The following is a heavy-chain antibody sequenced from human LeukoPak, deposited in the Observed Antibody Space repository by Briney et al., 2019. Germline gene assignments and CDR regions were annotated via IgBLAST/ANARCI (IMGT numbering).Heavy chain of an antibody. Sequence: PGGSLRLSCAASGFTFSNYLMHWVRQAPGKGLVWVSRITSDGSSTHYADSVKGRFTISRDNAKNTLYLQMNSLTAEDTAVYYCVSPGYCSTSSCQPWGQGTLVTVSS. CDR2: ITSDGSST. CDR3: VSPGYCSTSSCQP. CDR1: GFTFSNYL. V-gene: IGHV3-74*01. D-gene: IGHD2-2*01. J-gene: IGHJ4*02.